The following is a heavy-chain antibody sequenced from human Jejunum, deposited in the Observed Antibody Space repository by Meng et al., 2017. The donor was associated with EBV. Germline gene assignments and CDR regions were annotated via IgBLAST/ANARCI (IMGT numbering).Heavy chain of an antibody. J-gene: IGHJ4*02. CDR3: ARDTQEDYGSTTFDY. Sequence: QVRLEGAWGRLVKPGGSLRLSCAPSGFTFSDYYFSWIRQAPGKGLEWISYISTTGTTIYYADSVKGRFTISRDNAKSSLYLQMDSLRAEDTAIYYCARDTQEDYGSTTFDYWGQGTLVTVSS. D-gene: IGHD4-17*01. CDR1: GFTFSDYY. CDR2: ISTTGTTI. V-gene: IGHV3-11*01.